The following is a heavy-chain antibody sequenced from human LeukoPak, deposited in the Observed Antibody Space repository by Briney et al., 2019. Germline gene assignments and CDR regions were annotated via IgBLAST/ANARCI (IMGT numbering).Heavy chain of an antibody. D-gene: IGHD5-18*01. CDR3: ARWAAMVTFFDY. V-gene: IGHV1-18*01. Sequence: GASVKVSCKASGYTFTSYGISWVRQAPGQGGEWMGWISAYNGNTNYAQKLQGRFTMTTDTSTSTAYMELRSLRSDDTAVYYCARWAAMVTFFDYWGQGTLVTVSS. CDR2: ISAYNGNT. J-gene: IGHJ4*02. CDR1: GYTFTSYG.